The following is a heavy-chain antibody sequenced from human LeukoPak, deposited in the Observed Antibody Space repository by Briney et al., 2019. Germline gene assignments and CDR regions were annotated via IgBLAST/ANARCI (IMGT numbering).Heavy chain of an antibody. CDR1: GFTFSNYA. J-gene: IGHJ4*02. Sequence: GGSLRLSCAASGFTFSNYALHWVRQAPGKGLEWVAVISYDDTNKYYVDSVKGRFTISRDNSKNTLYLQMNSLRAEDTALYYCARGVHVRVYDSNPHGHYWGQGTLVTVSS. V-gene: IGHV3-30*04. CDR3: ARGVHVRVYDSNPHGHY. D-gene: IGHD3-22*01. CDR2: ISYDDTNK.